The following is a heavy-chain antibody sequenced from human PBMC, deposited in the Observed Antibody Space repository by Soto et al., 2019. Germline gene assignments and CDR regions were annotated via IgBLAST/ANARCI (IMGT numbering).Heavy chain of an antibody. CDR3: ARPYSNSWSTYFDY. CDR1: GYSFTNYF. Sequence: ASVKVSCKTSGYSFTNYFMHWVRQAPGQRLEWMGWINTGNGDTKYSQQFQGRVTIARDTSASTTYMELSSLRSEDTAVYYCARPYSNSWSTYFDYWGQGTLVTVSS. D-gene: IGHD6-13*01. J-gene: IGHJ4*02. CDR2: INTGNGDT. V-gene: IGHV1-3*04.